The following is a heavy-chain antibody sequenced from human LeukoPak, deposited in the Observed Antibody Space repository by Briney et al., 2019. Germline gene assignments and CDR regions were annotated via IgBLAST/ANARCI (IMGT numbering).Heavy chain of an antibody. Sequence: GGSLRLSCAASGFSFSDYWMNWVRQAPGKGLEWVANIKQDGSKKYYVDSVKGRFTISRDNAKNSLFLQMNSLRNEDTAVYYCVRDAVTAYWGQGTLVTVSS. V-gene: IGHV3-7*01. CDR3: VRDAVTAY. D-gene: IGHD2-21*02. J-gene: IGHJ4*02. CDR1: GFSFSDYW. CDR2: IKQDGSKK.